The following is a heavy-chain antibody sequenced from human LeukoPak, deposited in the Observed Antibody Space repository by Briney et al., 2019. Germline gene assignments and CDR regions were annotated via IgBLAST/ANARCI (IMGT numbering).Heavy chain of an antibody. Sequence: GGSLRLSCAASGFTFSSYSMNWVRQAPGQGLEWVSSISSSSSYIYYADSVKGRFTISRDNAKNSLYLQMNSLRAEDTAVYYCARTTVTTRGRAFDIWGQGTMVTVSS. CDR3: ARTTVTTRGRAFDI. D-gene: IGHD4-17*01. CDR1: GFTFSSYS. CDR2: ISSSSSYI. J-gene: IGHJ3*02. V-gene: IGHV3-21*01.